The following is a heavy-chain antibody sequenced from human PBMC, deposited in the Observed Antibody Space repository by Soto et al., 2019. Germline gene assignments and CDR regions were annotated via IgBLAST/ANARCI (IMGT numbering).Heavy chain of an antibody. CDR3: VAVAESFDY. D-gene: IGHD6-19*01. CDR2: ISYDGSNK. Sequence: PGGSLRLSCAASGFTFSSYAMHWVRQAPGKGLEWVAVISYDGSNKYYADSVKGRFTISRDNSKNTLYLQMNSLRAEDTAVYYCVAVAESFDYWGQGTLVTVSS. V-gene: IGHV3-30-3*01. CDR1: GFTFSSYA. J-gene: IGHJ4*02.